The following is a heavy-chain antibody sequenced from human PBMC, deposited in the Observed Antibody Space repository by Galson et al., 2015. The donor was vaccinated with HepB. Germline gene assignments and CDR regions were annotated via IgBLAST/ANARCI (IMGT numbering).Heavy chain of an antibody. CDR3: ARDKMPWLVIDY. J-gene: IGHJ4*02. Sequence: SLRLSCAASGFTFSSYSMNWVRQAPGKGLEWVSSISSSSSYIYYADSVKGRFAISRDNAKNSLYLQMNSLRAEDTAVYYCARDKMPWLVIDYWGQGTLVTVSS. V-gene: IGHV3-21*01. CDR1: GFTFSSYS. CDR2: ISSSSSYI. D-gene: IGHD6-19*01.